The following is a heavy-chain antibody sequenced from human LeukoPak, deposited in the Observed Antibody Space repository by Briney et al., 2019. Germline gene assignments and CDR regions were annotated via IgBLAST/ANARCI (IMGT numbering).Heavy chain of an antibody. D-gene: IGHD3-9*01. V-gene: IGHV3-23*01. CDR1: GFTFSSYG. J-gene: IGHJ4*02. CDR3: AKTQNYDILTGYLYYFDY. Sequence: GGSLRLSCAASGFTFSSYGMSWVRQAPGKGLEWVSAISGSGGSTHYADSVKGRFTISRDNSKNTLYLQMNSLRAEDTAVYYCAKTQNYDILTGYLYYFDYWGQGTLVTVSS. CDR2: ISGSGGST.